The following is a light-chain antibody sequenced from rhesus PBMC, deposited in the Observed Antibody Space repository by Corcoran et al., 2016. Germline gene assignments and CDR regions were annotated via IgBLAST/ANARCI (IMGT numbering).Light chain of an antibody. CDR2: AAS. CDR1: QGISSY. J-gene: IGKJ3*01. CDR3: QQHNSYPFT. V-gene: IGKV1-25*01. Sequence: DIQMTQSPSSLSASVGDRVTITCRASQGISSYLAWYQQKPGKAPKLLIYAASTFQSGVPSRFSGSGSGTDFPRTISSLQPEYFATYYCQQHNSYPFTFGPGTKLDIK.